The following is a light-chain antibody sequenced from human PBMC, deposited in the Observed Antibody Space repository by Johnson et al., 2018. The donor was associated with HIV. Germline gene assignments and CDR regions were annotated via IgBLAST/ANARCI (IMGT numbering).Light chain of an antibody. J-gene: IGLJ1*01. V-gene: IGLV1-51*02. Sequence: QSVLTQPPSVSAAPGQKVTISCSGSSSNIASNYVSWYQQIPGTAPKLLIYENNKRPSGIPDRFSGSKSGTSATLGITGLTTGDEADYYCGTWDSDLSAYVFGTGTKVTVL. CDR1: SSNIASNY. CDR3: GTWDSDLSAYV. CDR2: ENN.